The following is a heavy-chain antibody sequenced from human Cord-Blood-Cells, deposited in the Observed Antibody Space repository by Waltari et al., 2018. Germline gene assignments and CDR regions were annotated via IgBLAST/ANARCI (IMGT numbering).Heavy chain of an antibody. D-gene: IGHD6-13*01. CDR1: GYTFTGYY. CDR2: INPNSGGT. Sequence: QVQLVQSGAEVKKPGASVKVSCKASGYTFTGYYMHWVRQAPGQGLEWMGWINPNSGGTNYAQKFQGWVTMTRDTSISTAYMELSRLRSDDTAVYYCARGERDSSSWYWFDPWGQGTLVTVSS. V-gene: IGHV1-2*04. CDR3: ARGERDSSSWYWFDP. J-gene: IGHJ5*02.